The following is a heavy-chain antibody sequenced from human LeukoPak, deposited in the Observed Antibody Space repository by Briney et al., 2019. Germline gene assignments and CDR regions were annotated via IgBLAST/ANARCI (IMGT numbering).Heavy chain of an antibody. V-gene: IGHV3-11*01. D-gene: IGHD1-26*01. CDR2: ISSSGSTT. J-gene: IGHJ6*03. CDR3: AREGEVGAIGYYYYMDV. Sequence: GGSLRLSCAASGFTFSDYYMSWIRQAPGKGLEWVSYISSSGSTTYYADSVKGRFTISRDNAKNSLYLQMNSLRAEDTAVYYCAREGEVGAIGYYYYMDVWGKGTTVTISS. CDR1: GFTFSDYY.